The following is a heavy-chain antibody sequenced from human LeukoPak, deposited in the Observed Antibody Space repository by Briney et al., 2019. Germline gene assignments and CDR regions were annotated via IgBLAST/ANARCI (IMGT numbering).Heavy chain of an antibody. D-gene: IGHD2-2*01. Sequence: ASVKVSCKASGYTFTSYGISWVRQAPGQGLEWMGWISAYNGNTNYAQKLQGRVTMTTDPSTSTAYMELRSLRSDDTAVYYCARDGYQLLLDAFDIWGQGTMVTVSS. V-gene: IGHV1-18*04. CDR1: GYTFTSYG. CDR3: ARDGYQLLLDAFDI. J-gene: IGHJ3*02. CDR2: ISAYNGNT.